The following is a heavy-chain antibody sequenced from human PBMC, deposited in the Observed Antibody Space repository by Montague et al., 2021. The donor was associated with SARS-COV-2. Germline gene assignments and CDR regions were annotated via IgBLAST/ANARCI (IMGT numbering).Heavy chain of an antibody. J-gene: IGHJ4*02. Sequence: SETLSLTCTVSGSSVSRSYLRLTRPPTGNCLEWVGYICFSGTMXSXPSHNSRVTVLLDTSKNQFSLKLSSLTAADTAVYYCTRVHDRGWSDYWGQGSLVTVAS. CDR2: ICFSGTM. CDR3: TRVHDRGWSDY. V-gene: IGHV4-59*02. D-gene: IGHD6-19*01. CDR1: GSSVSRSY.